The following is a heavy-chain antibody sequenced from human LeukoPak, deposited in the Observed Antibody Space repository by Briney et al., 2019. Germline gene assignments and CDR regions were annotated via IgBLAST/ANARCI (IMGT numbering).Heavy chain of an antibody. CDR2: ISTGGGST. CDR1: GFTFSKYV. D-gene: IGHD3-10*01. CDR3: AKDARAYGSGPLDY. V-gene: IGHV3-23*01. J-gene: IGHJ4*02. Sequence: GGSLRLSCAASGFTFSKYVMRWVRQAPGKGLDWVSAISTGGGSTYYAASVKGRFTISRDNSKNTLYLQMNSPRAEDTAVYYCAKDARAYGSGPLDYWGQGTLVTVSS.